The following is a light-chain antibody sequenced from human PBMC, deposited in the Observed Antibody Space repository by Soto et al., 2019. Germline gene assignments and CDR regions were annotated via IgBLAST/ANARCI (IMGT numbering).Light chain of an antibody. CDR2: GNS. CDR1: SSNIGAGYD. CDR3: QCYDSRLSCWV. J-gene: IGLJ2*01. V-gene: IGLV1-40*01. Sequence: QSVLTQPPSVSGAPGQRVTISCTGSSSNIGAGYDVHWYQQLPGTAPKLLIYGNSNRPSGVPDRFSGSKSGTSASLAITGLQAEDEADDECQCYDSRLSCWVFGGGTKLTVL.